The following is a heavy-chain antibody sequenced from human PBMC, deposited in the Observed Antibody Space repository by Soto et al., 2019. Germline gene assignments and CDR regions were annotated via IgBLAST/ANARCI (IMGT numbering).Heavy chain of an antibody. Sequence: EVQLVESGGGLVQPGGSLRLSCAASGFTFSSYWMSWVRQAPGKGLEWVANIKQDGSEKYYVDSVKGRFTISRDNAKKSLYLQMNSLRPEDTAVYYFAIDLTRCNYWGQGTLVTVSS. CDR2: IKQDGSEK. CDR1: GFTFSSYW. J-gene: IGHJ4*02. V-gene: IGHV3-7*01. CDR3: AIDLTRCNY.